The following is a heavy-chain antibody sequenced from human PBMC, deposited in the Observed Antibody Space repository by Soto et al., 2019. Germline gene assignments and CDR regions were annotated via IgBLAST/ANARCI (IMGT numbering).Heavy chain of an antibody. CDR2: ISPKSGSI. CDR1: GYTFTRNG. Sequence: ASVKVSCKPSGYTFTRNGISWVRQAPGRGLEWMGWISPKSGSIKYAEKFQGRVIMTTDTSTSIAYMELRSLRSDDTAVYYCVKDRDSNSWPSRDVWGPGTTVTVSS. J-gene: IGHJ6*02. V-gene: IGHV1-18*01. CDR3: VKDRDSNSWPSRDV. D-gene: IGHD3-22*01.